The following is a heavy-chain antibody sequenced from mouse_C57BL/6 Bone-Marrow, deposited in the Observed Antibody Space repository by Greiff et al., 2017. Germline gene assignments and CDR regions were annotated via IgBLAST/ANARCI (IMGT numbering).Heavy chain of an antibody. CDR1: GYTFTSYW. CDR3: AKYYSGSSCAWFAY. D-gene: IGHD1-1*01. J-gene: IGHJ3*01. Sequence: VQLQQSGAELVKPGASVKLSCKASGYTFTSYWMHWVKQRPGQGLEWIGMIHPNSGSTNYNEKFKRKATLTVDKSSSTAYMQLSSLTSEDSAVYSCAKYYSGSSCAWFAYWGQGTLVTVSA. V-gene: IGHV1-64*01. CDR2: IHPNSGST.